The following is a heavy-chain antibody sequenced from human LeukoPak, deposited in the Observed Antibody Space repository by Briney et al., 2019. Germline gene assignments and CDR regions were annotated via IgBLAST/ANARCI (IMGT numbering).Heavy chain of an antibody. V-gene: IGHV4-34*01. CDR2: INHSGGT. D-gene: IGHD3-10*01. J-gene: IGHJ4*02. CDR1: GGSFSGYP. CDR3: ARGVDYYGV. Sequence: SETLSLTCAVYGGSFSGYPWNWIRQPPVKGLEWIGEINHSGGTNYNPSLKSRVTISVDTSKKQFSLKLSSVTAADTAVYYCARGVDYYGVWGQGTLVTVSS.